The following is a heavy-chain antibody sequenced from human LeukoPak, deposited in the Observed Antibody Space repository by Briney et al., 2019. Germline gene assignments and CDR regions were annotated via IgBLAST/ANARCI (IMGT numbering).Heavy chain of an antibody. CDR2: INSDDSRT. D-gene: IGHD1-26*01. V-gene: IGHV3-74*01. CDR1: GFTFSAFW. CDR3: AREILRDGSYLIED. Sequence: GGSLRLSCAASGFTFSAFWMHWVRQAPGKGLVWVSRINSDDSRTTYADSVKGRFTISRDNSKNTLYLQMNSLRADDTAVYYCAREILRDGSYLIEDWGQGILVTVSS. J-gene: IGHJ4*02.